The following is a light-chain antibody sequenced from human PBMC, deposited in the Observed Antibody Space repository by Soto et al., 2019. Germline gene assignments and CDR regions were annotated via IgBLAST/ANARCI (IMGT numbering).Light chain of an antibody. V-gene: IGKV1-17*01. Sequence: DIQMTQSPSSLSASVGDGVTIACRASQGIRSDLVWYQQQPGKAPKRLIYAASRLESGVPSRFSASGSGTEFTLTISSLQPEDFATYYCLQHKTFPWTFGQGTKVEIK. CDR3: LQHKTFPWT. J-gene: IGKJ1*01. CDR2: AAS. CDR1: QGIRSD.